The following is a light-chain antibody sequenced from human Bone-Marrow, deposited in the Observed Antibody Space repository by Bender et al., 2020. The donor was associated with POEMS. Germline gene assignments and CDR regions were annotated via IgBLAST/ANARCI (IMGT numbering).Light chain of an antibody. CDR2: DVT. Sequence: QSALTQPASVAASPGQSITISCTGSSSDVGGYNHVYWYQQHPGKAPKLMIYDVTARPSGVPDRFSGSKSGTSASLAITGLQAEDEADYYCQSYDSSLSGVVFGGGTKLTVL. V-gene: IGLV2-14*03. J-gene: IGLJ2*01. CDR1: SSDVGGYNH. CDR3: QSYDSSLSGVV.